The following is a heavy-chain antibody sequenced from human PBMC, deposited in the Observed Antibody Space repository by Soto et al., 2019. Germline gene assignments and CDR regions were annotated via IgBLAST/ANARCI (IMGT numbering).Heavy chain of an antibody. V-gene: IGHV4-39*01. Sequence: SETLSLTCTVSGGSISSSSYYWGWIRQPPGKGLEWIGSIYYSGSTYYNPSLKSRVIISVDTSKNQFSLKLSSVTAADTAVYYCASHGRVGSSGYYYDSSGYYYEGYFDYWGQGTLVTVSS. D-gene: IGHD3-22*01. J-gene: IGHJ4*02. CDR1: GGSISSSSYY. CDR3: ASHGRVGSSGYYYDSSGYYYEGYFDY. CDR2: IYYSGST.